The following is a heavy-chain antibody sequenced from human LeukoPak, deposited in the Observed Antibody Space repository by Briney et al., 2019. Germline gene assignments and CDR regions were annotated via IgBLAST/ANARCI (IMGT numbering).Heavy chain of an antibody. Sequence: PSETLSLTCTVSGGSISSGSYYWSWIRQPAGKGLEWIGRIYTSGSTNYNPSLKSRVTISVDTSKNQFSLKLSSVTAADTAVYYCANSELLWFGELWHWGQGTLVTV. CDR3: ANSELLWFGELWH. CDR2: IYTSGST. V-gene: IGHV4-61*02. D-gene: IGHD3-10*01. J-gene: IGHJ4*02. CDR1: GGSISSGSYY.